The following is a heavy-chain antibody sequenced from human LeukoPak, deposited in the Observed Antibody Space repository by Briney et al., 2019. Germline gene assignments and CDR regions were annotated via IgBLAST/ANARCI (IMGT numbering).Heavy chain of an antibody. J-gene: IGHJ6*03. CDR3: ARLAAKTIFGVVIPGYYYYMDV. CDR1: GFTFSSYS. Sequence: GGSLRLSCAASGFTFSSYSMSWVRQAPGKGLEWVSSISSSSSYIYYADSVKGRFTISRDNAKNSLYLQMNSLRAEDTAVYYCARLAAKTIFGVVIPGYYYYMDVCGKGTTVTVSS. D-gene: IGHD3-3*01. CDR2: ISSSSSYI. V-gene: IGHV3-21*01.